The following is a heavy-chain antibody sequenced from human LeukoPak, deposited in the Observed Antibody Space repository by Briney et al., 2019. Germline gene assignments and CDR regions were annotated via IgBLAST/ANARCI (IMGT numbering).Heavy chain of an antibody. CDR1: GFTFSDYE. D-gene: IGHD3-9*01. Sequence: GGSLRLSCAASGFTFSDYEMKWVRQAPGKGLEWVSYISAGAGVKFYAASVKGRFSITRDNAKNSLVLQMNSLRAEDTALYYCARVRNTDTLPGYKQELDYWGRGTLVTVSS. CDR3: ARVRNTDTLPGYKQELDY. J-gene: IGHJ4*02. CDR2: ISAGAGVK. V-gene: IGHV3-48*03.